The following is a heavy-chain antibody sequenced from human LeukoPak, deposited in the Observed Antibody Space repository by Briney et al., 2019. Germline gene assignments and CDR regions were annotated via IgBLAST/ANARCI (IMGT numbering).Heavy chain of an antibody. CDR2: IKSKTDGGTT. V-gene: IGHV3-15*01. Sequence: PGGSLRLSCAASGFTFSNAWMSWVRQAPGKGLEWVGRIKSKTDGGTTDYAAPVKGRFTISRDDSKNTLYLQMNSLKTEDTAVYYCTTGCSSTSCYWEDYYYYYYMDVWGKGTTVTISS. J-gene: IGHJ6*03. CDR1: GFTFSNAW. D-gene: IGHD2-2*01. CDR3: TTGCSSTSCYWEDYYYYYYMDV.